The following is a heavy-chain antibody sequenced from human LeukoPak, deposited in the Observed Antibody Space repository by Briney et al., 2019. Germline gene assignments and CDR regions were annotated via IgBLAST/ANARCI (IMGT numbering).Heavy chain of an antibody. Sequence: GGSLRLSCAASGFTFSSYWMSWVRQAPGKGLEWVANIKQDGSEKYYVDSVKGRFTISRDNAKNSLYLQMNSLRAEDTAVYYCARAPISIADYYMDVWGKGTTVTVSS. V-gene: IGHV3-7*03. CDR3: ARAPISIADYYMDV. J-gene: IGHJ6*03. D-gene: IGHD6-13*01. CDR2: IKQDGSEK. CDR1: GFTFSSYW.